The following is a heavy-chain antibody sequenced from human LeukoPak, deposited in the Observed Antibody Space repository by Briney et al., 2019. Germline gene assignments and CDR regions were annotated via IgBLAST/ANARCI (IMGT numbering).Heavy chain of an antibody. CDR2: ISSSGSTI. CDR1: GFTFSDYY. CDR3: ARDFRYYYGMDV. Sequence: GGSLRLSCAASGFTFSDYYMTWIRQAPGKGLEWVSYISSSGSTIYYADSVKGRFTISRDNAKNSLYLRMNSLRAEDTAVYYCARDFRYYYGMDVWGQGTTVTVSS. V-gene: IGHV3-11*01. J-gene: IGHJ6*02.